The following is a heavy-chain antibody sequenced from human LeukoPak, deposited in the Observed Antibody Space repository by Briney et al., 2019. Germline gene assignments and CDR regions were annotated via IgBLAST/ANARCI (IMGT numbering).Heavy chain of an antibody. Sequence: SETLSLTCTVSGGSISSSSYYWGWIRQPPGKGLEWIGSIYYSGSSYCNPSLKSRVTISVDTSKNLFSLKPSSVTAADTAVYYCARLGVTFDIWGQGTMVTVSS. V-gene: IGHV4-39*01. CDR2: IYYSGSS. CDR1: GGSISSSSYY. CDR3: ARLGVTFDI. D-gene: IGHD3-3*01. J-gene: IGHJ3*02.